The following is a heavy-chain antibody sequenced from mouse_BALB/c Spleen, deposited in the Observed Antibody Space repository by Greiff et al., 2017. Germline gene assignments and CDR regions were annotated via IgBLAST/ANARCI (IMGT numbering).Heavy chain of an antibody. CDR3: ARKAQRGVDY. CDR1: GFSFSSYA. CDR2: ISSGGSYT. J-gene: IGHJ2*01. Sequence: EVKLVESGGGLVKPGGSLKLSCAASGFSFSSYAMSWVRQTPVKRLEWVATISSGGSYTYYPDSVKGRFTISRDNAKNTLYLQMSSLRSEDTAMYYCARKAQRGVDYWGQGTTLTVSS. V-gene: IGHV5-9-3*01.